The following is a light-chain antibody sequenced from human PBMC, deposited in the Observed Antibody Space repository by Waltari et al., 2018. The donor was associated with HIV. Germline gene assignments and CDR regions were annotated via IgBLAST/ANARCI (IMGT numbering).Light chain of an antibody. Sequence: EIVLTQSPATLSLSPGHTATLSCSASQSISSDVAWYQQKPGQAPRLLIYDASHRATGIPARFSGSGSGTDFTLTIGPLEPEDFAVYYCQQRDKWPPSYTFGQGTRVEI. J-gene: IGKJ2*01. CDR3: QQRDKWPPSYT. V-gene: IGKV3-11*01. CDR1: QSISSD. CDR2: DAS.